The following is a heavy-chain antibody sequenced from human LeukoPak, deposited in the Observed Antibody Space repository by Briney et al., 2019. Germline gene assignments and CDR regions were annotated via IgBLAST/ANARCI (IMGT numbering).Heavy chain of an antibody. D-gene: IGHD6-13*01. Sequence: PSETLSLTCTVSGGSINFYYRSWIRQPAGKGLEWIGRIYSTGSTKYSPSLESRVTMSVNKYKKHSALTHRSVTSADTAVYYCARGIADPYSFDSWGQGTVVSVSS. CDR3: ARGIADPYSFDS. CDR2: IYSTGST. CDR1: GGSINFYY. V-gene: IGHV4-4*07. J-gene: IGHJ4*02.